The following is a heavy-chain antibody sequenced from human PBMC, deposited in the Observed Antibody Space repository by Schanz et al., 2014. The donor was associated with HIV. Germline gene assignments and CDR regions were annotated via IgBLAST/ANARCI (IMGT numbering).Heavy chain of an antibody. Sequence: QVQLQQWGAGLLKPSETLSLTCAVYVGSFSGYYWSWIRQPPGKELEWIGEINHLGSTNYNPSLKSRVARAVDTSKNHFSLRLNSVTAADTAVYYCARVPYCRSPMCYDWYFDLWGRGTLVTVSS. J-gene: IGHJ2*01. V-gene: IGHV4-34*02. CDR3: ARVPYCRSPMCYDWYFDL. CDR2: INHLGST. CDR1: VGSFSGYY. D-gene: IGHD2-2*01.